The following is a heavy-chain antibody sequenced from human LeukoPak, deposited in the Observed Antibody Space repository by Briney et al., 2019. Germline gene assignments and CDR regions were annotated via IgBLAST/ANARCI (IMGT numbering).Heavy chain of an antibody. CDR2: ISAYNGNT. D-gene: IGHD4-17*01. CDR3: ARDKGDYGVWYAFDI. J-gene: IGHJ3*02. CDR1: GYTFTSYG. V-gene: IGHV1-18*01. Sequence: ASVKVSCKASGYTFTSYGISWVRQAPGQGLEWMGWISAYNGNTNYAQKLQGRVTMTTDTSTSTAYMELRSLRSDDTAVYYCARDKGDYGVWYAFDIWGQGTMVTVSS.